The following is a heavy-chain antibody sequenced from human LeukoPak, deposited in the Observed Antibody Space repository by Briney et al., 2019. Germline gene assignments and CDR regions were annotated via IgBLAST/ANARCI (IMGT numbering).Heavy chain of an antibody. D-gene: IGHD3-9*01. J-gene: IGHJ4*02. V-gene: IGHV4-34*01. CDR1: GGSFSGYY. CDR2: INHSGST. Sequence: SETLSLTCAVSGGSFSGYYWSWIRQPPGKGLEWIGEINHSGSTTYNPSPKSRVSISVDTPTNHFSPKLSSVTAADTAVFYCARSNSHMGNWLVYWGQGTLVTVSS. CDR3: ARSNSHMGNWLVY.